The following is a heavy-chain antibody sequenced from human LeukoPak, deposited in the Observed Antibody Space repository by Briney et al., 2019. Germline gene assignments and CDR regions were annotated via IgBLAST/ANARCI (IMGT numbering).Heavy chain of an antibody. CDR1: GFTFSSYA. CDR2: ISGSGGSN. V-gene: IGHV3-23*01. Sequence: PGGSLRLSCAAYGFTFSSYAMSWVRQAPGKGLEWVSAISGSGGSNYYAASVKGRFTISRDNSKNTLYLQMHSLRAEHTAVYYCAKSTGISKLGYCSSTSCYPATGYYYGMDVWGQGTTVTVS. CDR3: AKSTGISKLGYCSSTSCYPATGYYYGMDV. J-gene: IGHJ6*02. D-gene: IGHD2-2*01.